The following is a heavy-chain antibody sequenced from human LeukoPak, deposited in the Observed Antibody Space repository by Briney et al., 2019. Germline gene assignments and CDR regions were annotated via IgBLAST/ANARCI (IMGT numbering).Heavy chain of an antibody. CDR1: GFTFSSHW. CDR2: INQDGSQK. D-gene: IGHD4-17*01. CDR3: ARDWFDGDYDRFDY. V-gene: IGHV3-7*03. Sequence: GGSLRLSCAVSGFTFSSHWMSWFRQAPGKGLEWVANINQDGSQKFSVDSVKGRFTISRDNAKNSLSLQMNSPRVEDTAVYYCARDWFDGDYDRFDYWGQGTLVTVSS. J-gene: IGHJ4*02.